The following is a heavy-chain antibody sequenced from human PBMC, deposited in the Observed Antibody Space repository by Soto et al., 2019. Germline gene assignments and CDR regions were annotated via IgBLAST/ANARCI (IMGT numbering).Heavy chain of an antibody. D-gene: IGHD4-17*01. V-gene: IGHV1-69*04. Sequence: QVQLVQSGAEVKKPGSSVKVSCKASGGFYSIKTISWVRQAPGQGLEWMGRIIPLVHIINNAKKLQGRVALSADNAPSTAYRELSSLTSDATAIYFCARERRRADGNTFDALDVWGQGTMVTVSS. J-gene: IGHJ3*01. CDR1: GGFYSIKT. CDR3: ARERRRADGNTFDALDV. CDR2: IIPLVHII.